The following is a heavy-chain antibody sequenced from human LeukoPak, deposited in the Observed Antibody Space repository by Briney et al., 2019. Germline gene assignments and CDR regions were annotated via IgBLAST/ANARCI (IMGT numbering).Heavy chain of an antibody. CDR3: IRIRTGEHQYGMDV. J-gene: IGHJ6*02. Sequence: TGGSLRLSCAASGFTFSTYDMHWVRQATGKGLEWVSAIDTVGNTYYAGSVKGRFTISRENAWNSLYLQMDSLRDGDTAVYYCIRIRTGEHQYGMDVWGQGTTVTVSS. V-gene: IGHV3-13*01. CDR2: IDTVGNT. D-gene: IGHD7-27*01. CDR1: GFTFSTYD.